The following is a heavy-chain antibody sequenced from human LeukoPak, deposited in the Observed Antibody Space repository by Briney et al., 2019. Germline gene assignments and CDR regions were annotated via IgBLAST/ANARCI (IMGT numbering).Heavy chain of an antibody. CDR1: GFIFSIYG. Sequence: GRSLRLSCAASGFIFSIYGMHWVRQAPGKGLEWVAVISYDGSNKYYAGSVKGRFTISRDNAKNSLYLQMNSLRAEDTAVYYCARVGSSTSCYGYWGQGTLVTVSS. CDR3: ARVGSSTSCYGY. V-gene: IGHV3-30*03. CDR2: ISYDGSNK. J-gene: IGHJ4*02. D-gene: IGHD2-2*01.